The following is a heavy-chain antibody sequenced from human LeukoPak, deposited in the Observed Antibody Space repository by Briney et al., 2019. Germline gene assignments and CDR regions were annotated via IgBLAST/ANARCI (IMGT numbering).Heavy chain of an antibody. CDR1: GGSISSYY. J-gene: IGHJ4*02. CDR3: ARDIRRGNYDFWSGPYFDY. CDR2: IYYSRST. D-gene: IGHD3-3*01. Sequence: PSETLSLTCTVSGGSISSYYWSWIRQPPGKGLEWIGYIYYSRSTNYNPSLKSRVTISVDTSKNQFSLKLSSVTAADTAVYYCARDIRRGNYDFWSGPYFDYWGQGTLVTVSS. V-gene: IGHV4-59*01.